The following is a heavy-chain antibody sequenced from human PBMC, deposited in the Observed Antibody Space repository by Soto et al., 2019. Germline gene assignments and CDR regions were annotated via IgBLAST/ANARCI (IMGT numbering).Heavy chain of an antibody. Sequence: SETLSLTCTVSGASINSANWWVWVRQPPGKGLEWIGEIYHIGSTTYNPSLKSRATISVDKSKNQFSLKVTSVTAADTGVYYCAIRYEFWSGRWYGLGVWGQGTTVTVSS. CDR1: GASINSANW. CDR3: AIRYEFWSGRWYGLGV. J-gene: IGHJ6*02. V-gene: IGHV4-4*02. D-gene: IGHD3-3*01. CDR2: IYHIGST.